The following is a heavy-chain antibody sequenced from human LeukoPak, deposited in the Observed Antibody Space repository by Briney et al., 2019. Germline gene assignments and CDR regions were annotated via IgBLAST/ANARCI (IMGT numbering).Heavy chain of an antibody. Sequence: GGSLRLSCAASGFTCSSYGMHWVRQAPGKGLEWVSYISSSSSYIYYADSVKGRFTISRDNAKNSLYLQMNSLRAEDTAVYYCARVDAFDLWGQGTMVSVSS. J-gene: IGHJ3*01. CDR1: GFTCSSYG. CDR2: ISSSSSYI. CDR3: ARVDAFDL. V-gene: IGHV3-21*01.